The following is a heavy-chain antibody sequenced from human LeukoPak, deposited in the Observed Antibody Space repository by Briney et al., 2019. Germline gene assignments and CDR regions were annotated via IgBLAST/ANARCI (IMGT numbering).Heavy chain of an antibody. CDR3: ARARGYSYGYSDY. V-gene: IGHV3-48*01. Sequence: PGGSLRLSCAASGFTFSSYSMNCVRQAPGKGLEWLSYVSSSSSVIDYADSVKGRFTISRDNAKNSLYLQMNSLRAEDTAVYYWARARGYSYGYSDYWGQGTLVTVSS. CDR1: GFTFSSYS. J-gene: IGHJ4*02. CDR2: VSSSSSVI. D-gene: IGHD5-18*01.